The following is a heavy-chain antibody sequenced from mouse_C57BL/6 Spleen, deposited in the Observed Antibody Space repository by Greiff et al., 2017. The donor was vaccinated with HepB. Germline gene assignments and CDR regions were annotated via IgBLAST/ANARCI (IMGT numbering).Heavy chain of an antibody. J-gene: IGHJ4*01. CDR1: GYTFTSYW. CDR3: ARRGDSSGLYDAMDY. V-gene: IGHV1-55*01. D-gene: IGHD3-2*02. CDR2: IYPGSGST. Sequence: QVQLQQPGAELVKPGASVKMSCKASGYTFTSYWITWVKQRPGQGLEWIGDIYPGSGSTNYNEKFKSKATLTVDTSSSTAYMQLSSLTSEDSAVYYCARRGDSSGLYDAMDYWGQGTSVTVSS.